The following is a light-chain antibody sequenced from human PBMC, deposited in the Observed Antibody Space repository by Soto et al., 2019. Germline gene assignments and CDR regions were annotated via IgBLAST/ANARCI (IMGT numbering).Light chain of an antibody. CDR1: QSVTGSY. CDR3: PQYGTSPRS. V-gene: IGKV3-20*01. Sequence: EIVLTQSPGTLSLSPGDRATLSCRASQSVTGSYLAWYQHKPGQAPSLLIYGASSRATGIPNRFSGSGSGTDFTVTISGLEPEDFAVYYCPQYGTSPRSFGQGTKVEIK. J-gene: IGKJ1*01. CDR2: GAS.